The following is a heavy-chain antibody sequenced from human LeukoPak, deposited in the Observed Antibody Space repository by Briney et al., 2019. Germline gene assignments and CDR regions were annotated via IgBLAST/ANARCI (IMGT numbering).Heavy chain of an antibody. CDR1: GFTFSSYG. Sequence: GGSLRLSCAASGFTFSSYGMNWVRQAPGKGLEWVSSISSSSSYIYYADSVKGRFTISRDNAKNSLYLQMNRLRDEDTAVYYCARVPHYDSSGYYLYYFDYWGQGTLVTVSS. CDR2: ISSSSSYI. CDR3: ARVPHYDSSGYYLYYFDY. D-gene: IGHD3-22*01. J-gene: IGHJ4*02. V-gene: IGHV3-21*01.